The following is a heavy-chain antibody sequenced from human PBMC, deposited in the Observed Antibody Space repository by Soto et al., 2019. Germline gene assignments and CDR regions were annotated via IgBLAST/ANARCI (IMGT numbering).Heavy chain of an antibody. Sequence: PGGSLRLSCAASGFTFSSYSMNWVRQAPGKGLEWVSYISSSSSTIYYADSVKGRFTISRDNAKNSLYLQMNSLRAEDTAVYYCAGATYPAAFDIWGQGTMVTVSS. D-gene: IGHD1-26*01. CDR2: ISSSSSTI. CDR3: AGATYPAAFDI. V-gene: IGHV3-48*01. J-gene: IGHJ3*02. CDR1: GFTFSSYS.